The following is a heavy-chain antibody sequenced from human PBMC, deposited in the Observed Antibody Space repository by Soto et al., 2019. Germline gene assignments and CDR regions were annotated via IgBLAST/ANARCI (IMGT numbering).Heavy chain of an antibody. CDR3: ARSLYDSSGYPLAPRYYYYGMDV. CDR2: IIPIFGTA. Sequence: SVKVSCKASGGTFSSYAISWVRQAPGQGLEWMGGIIPIFGTANYAQKFQGRVTITADESTSTAYMELSSLRSEDTAVYYCARSLYDSSGYPLAPRYYYYGMDVWGQGTTVTVSS. V-gene: IGHV1-69*13. J-gene: IGHJ6*02. D-gene: IGHD3-22*01. CDR1: GGTFSSYA.